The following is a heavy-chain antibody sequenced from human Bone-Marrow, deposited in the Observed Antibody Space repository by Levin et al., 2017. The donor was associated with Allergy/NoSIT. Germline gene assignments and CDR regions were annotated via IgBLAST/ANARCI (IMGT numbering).Heavy chain of an antibody. CDR2: INPYSGDT. D-gene: IGHD3-22*01. CDR1: GYTVTAYY. V-gene: IGHV1-2*02. Sequence: KPGGSLRLSCSASGYTVTAYYLHWFRQAPGQGLEWMGWINPYSGDTKFEPKFRGRVTMTWDTSISTAYMELSRLKSDDTAVYYCVTYYFDSSGYFRFDPWGQGTLVTVSS. J-gene: IGHJ5*02. CDR3: VTYYFDSSGYFRFDP.